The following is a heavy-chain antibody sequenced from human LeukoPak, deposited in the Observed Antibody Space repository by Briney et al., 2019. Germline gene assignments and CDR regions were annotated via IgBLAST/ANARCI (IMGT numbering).Heavy chain of an antibody. D-gene: IGHD3-22*01. CDR3: ARDLLTYYDSSGYVIDY. CDR1: GYTFTGYY. J-gene: IGHJ4*02. Sequence: GASVKVSCKASGYTFTGYYMHWVRQAPGQGLEWMGRINPNSGGTNYAQKFQGRVTMTRDTSISTANMELSRLRSDDTAVYYCARDLLTYYDSSGYVIDYWGQGTLVTVSS. CDR2: INPNSGGT. V-gene: IGHV1-2*06.